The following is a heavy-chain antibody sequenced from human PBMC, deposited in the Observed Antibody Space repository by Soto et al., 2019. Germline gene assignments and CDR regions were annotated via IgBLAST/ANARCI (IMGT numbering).Heavy chain of an antibody. CDR1: GGTFSRYA. CDR2: IIPIFGTA. J-gene: IGHJ4*02. Sequence: ASVTVSCQASGGTFSRYAISWVRQAPGQGLEWMGGIIPIFGTANYAQKFQGRVTITADESTSTAYMELSSLRSEDTAVYYCASPGHYDSSGYYYYFDYWGQGTLVTVSS. D-gene: IGHD3-22*01. V-gene: IGHV1-69*13. CDR3: ASPGHYDSSGYYYYFDY.